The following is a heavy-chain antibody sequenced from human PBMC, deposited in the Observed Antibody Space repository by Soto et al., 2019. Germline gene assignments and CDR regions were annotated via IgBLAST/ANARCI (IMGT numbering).Heavy chain of an antibody. J-gene: IGHJ4*02. CDR2: IYYSGST. D-gene: IGHD3-10*01. V-gene: IGHV4-31*03. CDR1: GGSISSGGYY. CDR3: ARYGSGSYYPTTFDY. Sequence: QVQLQESGPGLVKPSQTLSLTCTVSGGSISSGGYYWSWIRQHPGKGLECIGYIYYSGSTYYNPSLKRRVTISVDTSENQFSLKLSAVPAADTAVYYCARYGSGSYYPTTFDYWGQGTLVTVSS.